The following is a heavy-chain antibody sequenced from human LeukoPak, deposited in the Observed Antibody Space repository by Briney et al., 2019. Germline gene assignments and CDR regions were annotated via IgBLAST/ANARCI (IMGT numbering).Heavy chain of an antibody. J-gene: IGHJ4*02. Sequence: GGSLRLSCAASGFTFSNFAMHWVRQAPGKGLEWVTVISYHGSDKFYADSVKGRFTVSRDNSKNTLYLQMNSLRAEDTAVYYCANEIRPNDYWGQGTQVTVSS. CDR2: ISYHGSDK. CDR3: ANEIRPNDY. V-gene: IGHV3-30*04. D-gene: IGHD4-17*01. CDR1: GFTFSNFA.